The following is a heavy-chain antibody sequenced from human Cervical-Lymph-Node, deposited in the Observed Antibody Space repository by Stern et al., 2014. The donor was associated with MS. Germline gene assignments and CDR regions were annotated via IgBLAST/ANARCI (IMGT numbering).Heavy chain of an antibody. Sequence: VQLVESGGDLVKPGGSLRLSCEASGFTFSYYDMNWVRQAPGKGLEWVSSITSGSAYLYYADSVKGRFTISRDNAKNSLYLQMNSLRAEDTAVYYCARQDGYNLDYCGRGTLVTVSS. V-gene: IGHV3-21*01. CDR2: ITSGSAYL. CDR1: GFTFSYYD. CDR3: ARQDGYNLDY. J-gene: IGHJ4*02. D-gene: IGHD5-24*01.